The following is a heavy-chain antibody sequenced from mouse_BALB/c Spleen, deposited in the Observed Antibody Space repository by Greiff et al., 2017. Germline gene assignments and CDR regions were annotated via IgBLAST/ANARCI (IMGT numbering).Heavy chain of an antibody. V-gene: IGHV14-3*02. CDR2: IDPANGNT. CDR3: ARDAWREDWYFDV. J-gene: IGHJ1*01. Sequence: VQLQQSGAELVKPGASVKLSCTASGFTINDSYMHWVKQRPEQGLEWIGRIDPANGNTKYDPKFQGKATITADTSSNTAYLQLSSLTSEDTAVYYCARDAWREDWYFDVWGAGTTVTVSS. CDR1: GFTINDSY.